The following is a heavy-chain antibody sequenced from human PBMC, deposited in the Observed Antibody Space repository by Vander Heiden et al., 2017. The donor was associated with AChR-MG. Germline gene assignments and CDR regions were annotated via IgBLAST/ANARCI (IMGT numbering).Heavy chain of an antibody. CDR2: INSDGSST. Sequence: EVQLVESGGGLVQPGGSLRLSCAASGFTFSSYWMHWVRQAPGKGLVWVSRINSDGSSTSYADSVKGRFTISRDNAKNTLYLQMNSLRAEDTAVYYCARDPNYIWGSYRSDAFDIWGQGTMVTVSS. CDR1: GFTFSSYW. V-gene: IGHV3-74*01. J-gene: IGHJ3*02. CDR3: ARDPNYIWGSYRSDAFDI. D-gene: IGHD3-16*02.